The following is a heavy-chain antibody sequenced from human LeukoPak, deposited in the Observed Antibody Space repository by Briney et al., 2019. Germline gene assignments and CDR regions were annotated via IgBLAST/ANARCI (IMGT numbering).Heavy chain of an antibody. J-gene: IGHJ3*02. CDR2: INPNSGDT. D-gene: IGHD3-10*01. Sequence: APVKASCKASGYTFTRYYMNWVRQAPGQRLGWMGWINPNSGDTNYAQKFQGKVTMTRDTSISTAYMELSRLTSDDTAVFYCARGRLGSGSQYDAFDIWGQGTMVTVSS. CDR1: GYTFTRYY. CDR3: ARGRLGSGSQYDAFDI. V-gene: IGHV1-2*02.